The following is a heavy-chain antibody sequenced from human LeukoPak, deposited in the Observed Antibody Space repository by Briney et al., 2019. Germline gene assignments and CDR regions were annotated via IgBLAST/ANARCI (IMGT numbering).Heavy chain of an antibody. CDR2: IYYSGST. J-gene: IGHJ5*02. CDR1: GGSISSSSYY. V-gene: IGHV4-39*01. Sequence: SETLSLTCTVSGGSISSSSYYWGWIRQPPGKGLEWIRSIYYSGSTYYNPSLKSRVTISVDTSKNQFSLKLSSVTAADTAVYYCTTHVVVAANNNWFDPWGQGTLVTVSS. CDR3: TTHVVVAANNNWFDP. D-gene: IGHD2-15*01.